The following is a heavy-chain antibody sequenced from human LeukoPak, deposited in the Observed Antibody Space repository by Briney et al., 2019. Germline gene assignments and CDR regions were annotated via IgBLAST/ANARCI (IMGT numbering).Heavy chain of an antibody. Sequence: GGSLRLSCAASGFTFRSYAMSWVRQAPGKGLEWVSAISGSGGSTYYADSVKGRLTISRDNSKNTLYLQMNSLRAEDTPVYDCARHNVGFESWGEGTLVTVSS. CDR2: ISGSGGST. D-gene: IGHD2-15*01. CDR1: GFTFRSYA. J-gene: IGHJ4*02. V-gene: IGHV3-23*01. CDR3: ARHNVGFES.